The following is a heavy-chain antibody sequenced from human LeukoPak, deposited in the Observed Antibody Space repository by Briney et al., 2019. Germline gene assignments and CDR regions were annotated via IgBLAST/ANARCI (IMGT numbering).Heavy chain of an antibody. J-gene: IGHJ4*02. D-gene: IGHD3-10*01. CDR2: IKQDGSEK. CDR3: ARGPPYYYGSPAYYFDY. Sequence: GGSLRLSCAASGFTFSSYWMSWVRQAPGKGLEWVANIKQDGSEKQYVDSLKGRVTISRDNAKNSLYLEMNSLRAEDTAVYYCARGPPYYYGSPAYYFDYWGQGTLVTVSS. V-gene: IGHV3-7*03. CDR1: GFTFSSYW.